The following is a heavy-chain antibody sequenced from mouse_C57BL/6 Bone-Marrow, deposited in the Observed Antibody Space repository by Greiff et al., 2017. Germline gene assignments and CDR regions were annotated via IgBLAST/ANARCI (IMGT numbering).Heavy chain of an antibody. CDR2: ISDGGSYT. Sequence: DVQLQESGGGLVKPGGSLKLSCAASGFTFSSYAMSWVRQTPEKRLECVATISDGGSYTYYPDNVKGRFTISRDNAKNNLYLQMSHLKSEDTAMYYCARDGYYDYWGQGTTLTVSS. V-gene: IGHV5-4*01. J-gene: IGHJ2*01. CDR1: GFTFSSYA. D-gene: IGHD2-3*01. CDR3: ARDGYYDY.